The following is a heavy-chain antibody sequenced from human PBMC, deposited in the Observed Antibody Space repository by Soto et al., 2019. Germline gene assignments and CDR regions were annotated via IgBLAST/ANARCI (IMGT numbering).Heavy chain of an antibody. CDR1: GDSVSSGSYY. J-gene: IGHJ6*02. D-gene: IGHD2-2*01. CDR2: LYYTGTT. CDR3: ARTFCSTTSCQAHGMDV. V-gene: IGHV4-61*01. Sequence: QVQLQESGPGLVKPSETLSLTCTVSGDSVSSGSYYWTWIRQPPGKGLEWIGYLYYTGTTNYNPSPKRRVTMSLDTSSNQFSLRLSSVTAADTAVYFCARTFCSTTSCQAHGMDVWGQGTSVTVSS.